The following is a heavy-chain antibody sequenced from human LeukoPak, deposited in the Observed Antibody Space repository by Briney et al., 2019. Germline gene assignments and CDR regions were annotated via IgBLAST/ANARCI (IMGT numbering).Heavy chain of an antibody. J-gene: IGHJ3*02. Sequence: GGSLRLSCAASGFTFSSTWMSWVRQVPGKGLEWVANIKQDGSEKYYVDSVKGRFTISRDNAENSLYLQMNSLRAEDTAVYYCARGAFGRYFDWSPERSDAFDIWGQGTMVTVSS. CDR1: GFTFSSTW. CDR2: IKQDGSEK. CDR3: ARGAFGRYFDWSPERSDAFDI. V-gene: IGHV3-7*01. D-gene: IGHD3-9*01.